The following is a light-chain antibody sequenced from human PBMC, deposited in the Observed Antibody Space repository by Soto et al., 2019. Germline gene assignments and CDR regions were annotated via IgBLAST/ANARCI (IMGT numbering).Light chain of an antibody. Sequence: QSALTQPASVSGSPGQSITISCTGTSSDDGGYNYVSWYQQHPGKAPKLMIYGVSNRPSGISHRFSGSKSGNTASLTISGLQAEDEADYYCTSYTSSSTLRVFGGGTKLTVL. CDR1: SSDDGGYNY. CDR3: TSYTSSSTLRV. CDR2: GVS. J-gene: IGLJ3*02. V-gene: IGLV2-14*01.